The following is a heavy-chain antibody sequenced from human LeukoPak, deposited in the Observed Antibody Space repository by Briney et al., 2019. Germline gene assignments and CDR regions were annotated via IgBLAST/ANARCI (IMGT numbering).Heavy chain of an antibody. V-gene: IGHV4-59*01. CDR3: ARAGGYDSSGYYPYYFDY. J-gene: IGHJ4*02. CDR1: GGSISSYY. CDR2: IYYSGST. D-gene: IGHD3-22*01. Sequence: SETLSLTCTVSGGSISSYYWSWIRQPPGKGLEWIGYIYYSGSTNYNPSLKSRVTISVDTSKNQFSLKLRSVTAADTAVYYCARAGGYDSSGYYPYYFDYWGQGTLVTVSS.